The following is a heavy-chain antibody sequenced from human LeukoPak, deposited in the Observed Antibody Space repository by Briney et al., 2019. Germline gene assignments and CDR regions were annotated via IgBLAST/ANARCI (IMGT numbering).Heavy chain of an antibody. CDR1: GFTFSSNY. CDR2: IYSGGST. D-gene: IGHD3-10*01. V-gene: IGHV3-53*01. CDR3: ARELEGSASDV. Sequence: AGGSLRLSCAASGFTFSSNYMSWVRQAPGKGLEWVSVIYSGGSTYYADSVKGRFTISRDNSKNTLYLQMNSLRAEDTAVYYCARELEGSASDVWGQGTTVTVSS. J-gene: IGHJ6*02.